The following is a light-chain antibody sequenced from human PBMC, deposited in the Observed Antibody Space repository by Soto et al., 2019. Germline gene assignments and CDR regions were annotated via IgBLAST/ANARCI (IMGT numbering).Light chain of an antibody. V-gene: IGKV3-20*01. CDR1: QSVTSNY. Sequence: EVVLTQSPGTLSLSPGERATLSCRASQSVTSNYLAWYHQKPGQAPRLLIYGSSTRATGIPDRFSGSGSGTEFTLSISRLEPEDFAVYYCQQYGNSPQTFGQGTKVDIK. J-gene: IGKJ1*01. CDR3: QQYGNSPQT. CDR2: GSS.